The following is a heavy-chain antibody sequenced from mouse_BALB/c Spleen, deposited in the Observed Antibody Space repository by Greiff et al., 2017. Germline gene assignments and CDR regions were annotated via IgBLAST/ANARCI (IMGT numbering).Heavy chain of an antibody. J-gene: IGHJ3*01. V-gene: IGHV1-7*01. D-gene: IGHD1-1*01. CDR2: INPSTGYT. CDR3: ARSRYYGSSPFAY. CDR1: GYTFTSYW. Sequence: QVQLKQSGAELAKPGASVKMSCKASGYTFTSYWMHWVKQRPGQGLEWIGYINPSTGYTEYNQKFKDKATLTADKSSSTAYMQLSSLTSEDSAVYYCARSRYYGSSPFAYWGQGTLVTVSA.